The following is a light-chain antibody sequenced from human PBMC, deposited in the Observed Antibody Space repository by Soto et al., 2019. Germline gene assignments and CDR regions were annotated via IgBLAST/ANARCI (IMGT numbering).Light chain of an antibody. CDR1: QSISTW. J-gene: IGKJ2*01. Sequence: DIPMTQSPSALSASVGDRVTITCRASQSISTWLVWYQQKPGTAPKVLIYDASSLQSGVPSRISGHGSGTDFNLNICSLQPDYSAMYYCQQYKTYPTFGQWTKLEIK. CDR2: DAS. CDR3: QQYKTYPT. V-gene: IGKV1-5*01.